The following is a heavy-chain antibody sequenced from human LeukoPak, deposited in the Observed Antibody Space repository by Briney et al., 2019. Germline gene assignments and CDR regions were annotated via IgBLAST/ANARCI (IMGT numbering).Heavy chain of an antibody. CDR2: IYSGGST. J-gene: IGHJ4*02. D-gene: IGHD3-22*01. CDR1: GFTVSSNY. Sequence: PRGSLRLSCAASGFTVSSNYMSWVRQAPGKGLEWVSVIYSGGSTYYADSVKGRFTISRDNSKNTLYLQMNSLRAEDTAVYYCARGWDSSGYYPYYWGQGTLVTVSS. CDR3: ARGWDSSGYYPYY. V-gene: IGHV3-53*01.